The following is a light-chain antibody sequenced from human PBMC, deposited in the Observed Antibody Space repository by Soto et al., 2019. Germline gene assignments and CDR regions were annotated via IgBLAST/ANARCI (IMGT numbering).Light chain of an antibody. CDR3: QQTYSFPHT. Sequence: DIQMTQSPSSVSSSLFDRFTISCLASQGISSWLAWYQQKPGKAPKFLIYTASNLQSGVPSGFSVSGSGTDFTLTISSLRPEDFATYYCQQTYSFPHTFGGGTKVDI. V-gene: IGKV1D-12*01. CDR1: QGISSW. J-gene: IGKJ4*01. CDR2: TAS.